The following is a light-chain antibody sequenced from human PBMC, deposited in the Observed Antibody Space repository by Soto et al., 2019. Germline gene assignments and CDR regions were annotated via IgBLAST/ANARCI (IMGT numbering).Light chain of an antibody. V-gene: IGLV1-47*01. Sequence: QSVLTQSPSASGTPGQRVTISCSGSSSNIGRNYAFWYQQFLGTAPKLLIYRDDQRPSGVPDRFSGSKSGTSASLAISGLRSDDEAVYYCAAWDDSLSGPVFGGGTKLTVL. CDR3: AAWDDSLSGPV. CDR1: SSNIGRNY. CDR2: RDD. J-gene: IGLJ3*02.